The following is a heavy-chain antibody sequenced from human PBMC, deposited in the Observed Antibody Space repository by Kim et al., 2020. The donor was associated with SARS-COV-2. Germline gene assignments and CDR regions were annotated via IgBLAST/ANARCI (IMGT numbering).Heavy chain of an antibody. CDR2: IYYSGST. V-gene: IGHV4-31*03. J-gene: IGHJ4*02. CDR1: GGTISSGGYY. Sequence: SETLSLTCTVSGGTISSGGYYWSWIRQHPGKGLEWIGYIYYSGSTYYNPSLKSRVTISVDTSKNQFSLKLSSVPAADTAVYYGASTPIVATIFRIRPSPNDFDYWGQGTLVTVSS. D-gene: IGHD5-12*01. CDR3: ASTPIVATIFRIRPSPNDFDY.